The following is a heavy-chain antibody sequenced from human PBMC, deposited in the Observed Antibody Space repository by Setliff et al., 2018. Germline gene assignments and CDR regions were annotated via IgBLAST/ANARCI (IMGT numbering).Heavy chain of an antibody. CDR3: TRDGGSPLDY. J-gene: IGHJ4*02. Sequence: GESLKISCKGSGRSFTSFGIGWVRQMPGKGLEWMGIIFPTDSDTRYSPSFQGQVTISADKSISTAYLQWSSLKASDSAMYYCTRDGGSPLDYWGQGTLVTVSS. CDR1: GRSFTSFG. D-gene: IGHD6-25*01. V-gene: IGHV5-51*01. CDR2: IFPTDSDT.